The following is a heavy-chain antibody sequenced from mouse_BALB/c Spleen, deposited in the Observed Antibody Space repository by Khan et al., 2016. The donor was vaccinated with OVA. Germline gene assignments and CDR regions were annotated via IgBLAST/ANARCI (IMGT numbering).Heavy chain of an antibody. J-gene: IGHJ2*01. D-gene: IGHD1-1*01. Sequence: VQLKESGPGLVKPSQSLSLTCTVTGYSITSDYAWNWIRQFPGNKLEWMGYIKYSGTTSYTPSLKSRISLTRDTSKNQFFLQLNSVTTEDTATYSCARSGTISTVVVTDFDFWGQGTTLTVSS. CDR3: ARSGTISTVVVTDFDF. V-gene: IGHV3-2*02. CDR1: GYSITSDYA. CDR2: IKYSGTT.